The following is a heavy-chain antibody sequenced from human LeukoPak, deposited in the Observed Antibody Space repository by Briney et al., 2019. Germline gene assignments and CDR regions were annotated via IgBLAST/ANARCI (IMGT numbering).Heavy chain of an antibody. V-gene: IGHV6-1*01. CDR2: TYYRSKWYN. CDR3: ARGSASYFDY. CDR1: GDSVSSNSAL. J-gene: IGHJ4*02. D-gene: IGHD6-13*01. Sequence: SQTLSLTCAIFGDSVSSNSALWNWFRQSPSRGLEWLGRTYYRSKWYNDYAVSVKGRITINLDTSKNQFSLQLNSVTPEDTAVYYCARGSASYFDYWGQGTLVTVSS.